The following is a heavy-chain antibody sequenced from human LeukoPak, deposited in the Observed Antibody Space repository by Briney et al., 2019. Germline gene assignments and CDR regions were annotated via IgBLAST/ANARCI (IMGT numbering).Heavy chain of an antibody. CDR2: IYYSGST. CDR1: GGSISSYY. CDR3: ARVRGTGTTYWFDP. J-gene: IGHJ5*02. D-gene: IGHD1-1*01. Sequence: PSETLSLTCTVSGGSISSYYWSWIRQPPGKGLEWIRYIYYSGSTNYNPSLKSRVTISVDTSKNQFSLKLSSVTAADTAVYYCARVRGTGTTYWFDPWGQGTLVTVSS. V-gene: IGHV4-59*01.